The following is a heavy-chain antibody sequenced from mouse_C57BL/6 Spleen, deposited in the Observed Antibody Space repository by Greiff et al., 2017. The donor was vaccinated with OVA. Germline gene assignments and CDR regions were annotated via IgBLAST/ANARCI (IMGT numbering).Heavy chain of an antibody. J-gene: IGHJ1*03. CDR3: TTYSNYGGYWYFDV. CDR1: GFTFSSYA. CDR2: ISSGGDYI. Sequence: EVQLVESGEGLVKPGGSLKLSCAASGFTFSSYAMSWVRQTPEKRLEWVAYISSGGDYIYYADTVKGRFTISRDNARNTLYLQMSSLKSEDTAMYYCTTYSNYGGYWYFDVWGTGTTVTVSS. D-gene: IGHD2-5*01. V-gene: IGHV5-9-1*02.